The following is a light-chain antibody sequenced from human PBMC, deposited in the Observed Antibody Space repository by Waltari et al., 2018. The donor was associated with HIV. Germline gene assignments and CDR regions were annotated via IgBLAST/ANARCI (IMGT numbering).Light chain of an antibody. Sequence: EVVMTQSPATLSVSPGGRATLSCRASHNINNYLAWYQQKPGQAPRLLISGASTRVFGVPARFTGTGSGTEFTLTIRSLQSEDSAVYYCQQYSDWPPYTFGRGTKLEIE. CDR1: HNINNY. CDR2: GAS. V-gene: IGKV3-15*01. CDR3: QQYSDWPPYT. J-gene: IGKJ2*01.